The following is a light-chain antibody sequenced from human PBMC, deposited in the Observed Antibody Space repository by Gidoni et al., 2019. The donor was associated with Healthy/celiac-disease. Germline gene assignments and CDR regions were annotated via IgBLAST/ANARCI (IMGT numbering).Light chain of an antibody. CDR2: AAS. V-gene: IGKV1-39*01. CDR1: QSISSD. CDR3: QQSYSTPWT. J-gene: IGKJ1*01. Sequence: IQMTQSPSSLSASVGDRVTITCRASQSISSDLNWYQQKPGKAPKLLSYAASSLQSGVPSRFSGSGSGTDFTLTISSLQPEDFATYYCQQSYSTPWTFGQGTKVEIK.